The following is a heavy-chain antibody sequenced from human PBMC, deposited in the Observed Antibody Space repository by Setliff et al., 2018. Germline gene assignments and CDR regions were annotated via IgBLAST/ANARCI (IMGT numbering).Heavy chain of an antibody. CDR3: VREGVDSRSSTDYRYYMDV. CDR1: GGTFSSYG. V-gene: IGHV1-69*05. CDR2: TIPMFGTT. D-gene: IGHD3-22*01. Sequence: SVKVSCKASGGTFSSYGISWVRQAPGPGLEWMGGTIPMFGTTSYARQFQGRVTIITDESTSTAYMQLSSLGSGDTAVYYCVREGVDSRSSTDYRYYMDVWGKGTTVTV. J-gene: IGHJ6*03.